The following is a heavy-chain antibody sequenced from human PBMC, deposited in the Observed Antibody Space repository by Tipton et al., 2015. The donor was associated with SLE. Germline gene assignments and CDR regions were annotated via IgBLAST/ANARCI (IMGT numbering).Heavy chain of an antibody. Sequence: TLSLTCTVSGGSVSSQYWSWIRQPPGKGLEWIGCIYHSGSTNYNPTLTSRVTISVDTSKNQFYLNLRSVTAADTAVYYCARSSGWDAEYFQDWGQGTLVTVSS. CDR1: GGSVSSQY. CDR3: ARSSGWDAEYFQD. CDR2: IYHSGST. J-gene: IGHJ1*01. D-gene: IGHD6-19*01. V-gene: IGHV4-59*02.